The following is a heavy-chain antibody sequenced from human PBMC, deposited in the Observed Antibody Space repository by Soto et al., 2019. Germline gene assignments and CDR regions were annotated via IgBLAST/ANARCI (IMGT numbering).Heavy chain of an antibody. V-gene: IGHV3-23*01. Sequence: PGGSLRLSCAASGFTFSSYAMNWVRQAPGKGLEWVSAISSSGGSTYYADSVKGRFTISRDNSMNTLYLQMHSLRAEDTAVYYCTKQGPWFDPWGQGTLVTVPQ. CDR2: ISSSGGST. CDR3: TKQGPWFDP. CDR1: GFTFSSYA. J-gene: IGHJ5*02.